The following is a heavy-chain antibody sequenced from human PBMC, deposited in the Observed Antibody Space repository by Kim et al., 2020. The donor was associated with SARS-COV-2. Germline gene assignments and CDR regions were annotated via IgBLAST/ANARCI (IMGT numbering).Heavy chain of an antibody. CDR1: GFTFHDYA. Sequence: GGSLRLSCAASGFTFHDYAMHWVRQAPGKGLEWVSLTTGDGGRKYYADSVKGRFTISRDNSKNSLYLQMNSLRTEDTALYYCAKDLIVATYYYGLDVWGQGTTVTVSS. CDR3: AKDLIVATYYYGLDV. V-gene: IGHV3-43*02. J-gene: IGHJ6*02. D-gene: IGHD3-22*01. CDR2: TTGDGGRK.